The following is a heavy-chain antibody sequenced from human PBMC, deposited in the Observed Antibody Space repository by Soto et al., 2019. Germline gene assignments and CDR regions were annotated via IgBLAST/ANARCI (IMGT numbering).Heavy chain of an antibody. CDR1: GYTFTIYY. CDR2: INPSGGST. J-gene: IGHJ5*02. CDR3: ARMSGSAIRGCFHP. Sequence: ASVKVSCKASGYTFTIYYIHWARQAPGQGLEWMGIINPSGGSTSYAQKFQGRVTMSRDTSTSTVYMALRSLRSDDTAVYYCARMSGSAIRGCFHPWGQGTLVTVSS. V-gene: IGHV1-46*01. D-gene: IGHD2-2*02.